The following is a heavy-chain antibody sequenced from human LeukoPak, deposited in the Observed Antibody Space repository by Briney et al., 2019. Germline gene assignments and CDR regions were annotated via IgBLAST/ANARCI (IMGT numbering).Heavy chain of an antibody. CDR2: MYLSGTA. CDR3: AGLVGRYSSGLYYYYFDY. Sequence: SETLSLTCTVSGDSINSLDLWSWVRQPPGKGLEWIGEMYLSGTAHSNPSVKSRVTISIDKSKNQFFLNLSSVTAADTAVYYCAGLVGRYSSGLYYYYFDYWGQGTLVTVSS. D-gene: IGHD3-22*01. V-gene: IGHV4-4*02. J-gene: IGHJ4*02. CDR1: GDSINSLDL.